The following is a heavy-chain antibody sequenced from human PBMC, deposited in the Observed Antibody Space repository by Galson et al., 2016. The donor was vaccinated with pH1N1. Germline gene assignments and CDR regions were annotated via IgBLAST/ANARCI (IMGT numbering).Heavy chain of an antibody. CDR1: GYSFSNYW. D-gene: IGHD1-1*01. CDR3: ARSTKGVSTGHFDS. J-gene: IGHJ4*02. V-gene: IGHV5-51*03. CDR2: IYPGDSDT. Sequence: QSGAEVKKPRESLRISCKGFGYSFSNYWIAWVRQMPGKSLECMGVIYPGDSDTKYNPSFEGQVVISADKSISSVFLQWNSLEASDTAMYYCARSTKGVSTGHFDSWGQGTLVTVSS.